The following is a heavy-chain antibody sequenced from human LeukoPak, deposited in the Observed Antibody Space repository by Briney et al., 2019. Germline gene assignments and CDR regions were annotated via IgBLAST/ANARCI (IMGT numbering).Heavy chain of an antibody. V-gene: IGHV4-59*01. J-gene: IGHJ4*02. CDR1: GGSISSYY. CDR2: IYYSGST. CDR3: ARAGGGVRSPYYFDY. Sequence: TSETLSLTCTVSGGSISSYYWSWIRQPPAKGLEWIGYIYYSGSTNYNPSLKSRVTISVDTSKNQFSLKLSSVTAADTAVYYCARAGGGVRSPYYFDYWGQGTLVTVSS. D-gene: IGHD2-8*02.